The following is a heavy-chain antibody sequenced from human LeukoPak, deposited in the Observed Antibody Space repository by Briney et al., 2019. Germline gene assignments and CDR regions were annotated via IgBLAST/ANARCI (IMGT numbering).Heavy chain of an antibody. V-gene: IGHV1-8*02. CDR3: ARGNRDYGGRYGMDV. D-gene: IGHD4-23*01. Sequence: GASVKVSCKASGYTFTGYYIHWVRQAPGQGLEWMGWINPNSGGTGYAQKFQGRVTMTRNTSISTAYMELSSLRSEDTAVYYCARGNRDYGGRYGMDVWGQGTTVTVSS. CDR2: INPNSGGT. CDR1: GYTFTGYY. J-gene: IGHJ6*02.